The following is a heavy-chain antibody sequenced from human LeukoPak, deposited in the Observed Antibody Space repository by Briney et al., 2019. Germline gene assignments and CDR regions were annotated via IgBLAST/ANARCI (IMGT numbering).Heavy chain of an antibody. D-gene: IGHD6-13*01. J-gene: IGHJ4*02. Sequence: PSETLSLTCTVSGYSINTGDYWGWIRQTPGQGLEWIGNIYHSGSTYYIPSLKSRVTILVDTSENQFSLKLISVTAADTAVYYCARLNSRAFDFDYWGQGTLVTVSS. CDR1: GYSINTGDY. CDR2: IYHSGST. V-gene: IGHV4-38-2*02. CDR3: ARLNSRAFDFDY.